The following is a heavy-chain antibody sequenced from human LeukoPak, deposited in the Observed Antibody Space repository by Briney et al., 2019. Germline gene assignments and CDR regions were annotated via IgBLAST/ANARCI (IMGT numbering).Heavy chain of an antibody. CDR1: SGSISSSNYY. CDR3: ATQKD. V-gene: IGHV4-39*07. J-gene: IGHJ4*02. CDR2: INHSGST. Sequence: PSETLSLTCTVSSGSISSSNYYWGWIRQPPGKGLEWIGEINHSGSTNYDPSLKSRVTISVDTSKNQFSLKLSSVTAADTAVYYCATQKDWGQGTLVTVSS.